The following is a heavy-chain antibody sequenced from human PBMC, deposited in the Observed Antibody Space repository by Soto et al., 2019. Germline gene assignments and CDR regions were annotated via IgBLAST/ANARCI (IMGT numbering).Heavy chain of an antibody. J-gene: IGHJ4*02. D-gene: IGHD1-1*01. V-gene: IGHV1-69*13. CDR1: GGTFSSYA. CDR2: IIPIFGTA. Sequence: EASLKVSWKCSGGTFSSYAISWVRQAPGQGLEWMGGIIPIFGTANYAQKFQGRVTITADESTSTAYMELSSLRSEDTAVYYCARDRAGKTLWGQGTLVTVSS. CDR3: ARDRAGKTL.